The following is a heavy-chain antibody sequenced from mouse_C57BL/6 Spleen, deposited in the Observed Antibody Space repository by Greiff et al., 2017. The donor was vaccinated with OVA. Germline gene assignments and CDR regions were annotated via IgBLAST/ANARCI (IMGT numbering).Heavy chain of an antibody. V-gene: IGHV1-69*01. CDR1: GYTFTSYW. CDR3: ARRIYAGRYYAMDY. J-gene: IGHJ4*01. Sequence: QVQLKQPGAELVMPGASVKLSCKASGYTFTSYWMHWVKQRPGQGLEWIGEIDPSDSYTNYNQKFKGKSTLTVDKSSSTAYMQLSSLTSEDSAVYYCARRIYAGRYYAMDYWGQGTSVTVCS. CDR2: IDPSDSYT. D-gene: IGHD2-3*01.